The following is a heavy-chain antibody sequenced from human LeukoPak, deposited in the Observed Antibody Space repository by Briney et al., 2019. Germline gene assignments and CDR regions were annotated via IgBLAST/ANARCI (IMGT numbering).Heavy chain of an antibody. V-gene: IGHV4-39*01. CDR2: IYYSGST. CDR3: ARLFVYSYSYGYY. Sequence: PSETLSLTCTVSGDSISSTSFYWGWIRQPPGKGLEWIGSIYYSGSTYYNPSLESRVTISVDTSKSQFSLRLSSVTAADTAEYYCARLFVYSYSYGYYWGQGTLVTVSS. D-gene: IGHD3-16*02. J-gene: IGHJ4*02. CDR1: GDSISSTSFY.